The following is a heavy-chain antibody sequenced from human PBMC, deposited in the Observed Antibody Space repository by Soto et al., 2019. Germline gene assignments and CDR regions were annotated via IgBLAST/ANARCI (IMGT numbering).Heavy chain of an antibody. V-gene: IGHV3-7*04. J-gene: IGHJ3*02. Sequence: GGYLRLSCAASGFTFSSHLMSWVRQAPGKGLEWVANIKPDGSEKWYVDSVKGRFTISRDNAKNSLYLQMNSLRAEDTAVYYCARGDYYDSSGPFSDAFDIWGQGTMVTVSS. CDR1: GFTFSSHL. D-gene: IGHD3-22*01. CDR3: ARGDYYDSSGPFSDAFDI. CDR2: IKPDGSEK.